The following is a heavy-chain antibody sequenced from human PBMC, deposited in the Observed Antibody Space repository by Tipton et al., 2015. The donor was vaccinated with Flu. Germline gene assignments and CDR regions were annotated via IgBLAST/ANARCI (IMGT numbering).Heavy chain of an antibody. Sequence: TLSLTCTVSGDSISSYYWSWIRQPPGKGLEWIGYVYYSGSTYYNPSLKSRVTISLDTSKNQLSMELTSVTAADTATYFCAGYSSSWGGAFDYWGQGIPVTVSS. CDR2: VYYSGST. J-gene: IGHJ4*02. D-gene: IGHD6-19*01. V-gene: IGHV4-59*03. CDR3: AGYSSSWGGAFDY. CDR1: GDSISSYY.